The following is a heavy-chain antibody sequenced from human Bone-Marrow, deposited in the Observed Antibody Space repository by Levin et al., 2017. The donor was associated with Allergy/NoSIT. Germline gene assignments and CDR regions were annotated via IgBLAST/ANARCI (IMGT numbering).Heavy chain of an antibody. V-gene: IGHV3-30-3*01. Sequence: GGSLRLSCAASGFTFSSYAMHWVRQAPGKGLEWVAVISYDGSNKYYADSVKGRFTISRDNSKNTLYLQMNSLRAEDTAVYYCARDALGYSSSWEIDYWGQGTLVTVSS. CDR1: GFTFSSYA. D-gene: IGHD6-13*01. J-gene: IGHJ4*02. CDR3: ARDALGYSSSWEIDY. CDR2: ISYDGSNK.